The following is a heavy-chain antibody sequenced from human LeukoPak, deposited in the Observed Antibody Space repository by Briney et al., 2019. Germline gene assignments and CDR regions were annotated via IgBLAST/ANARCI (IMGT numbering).Heavy chain of an antibody. CDR3: ARDAYCSGGSCYSGYGMDV. CDR1: GYTFTSYG. CDR2: ISAYYGNT. D-gene: IGHD2-15*01. Sequence: ASVKVSCKASGYTFTSYGISWVRQAPGQGLEWMGWISAYYGNTNYAQKLQGRVTMTTDTSTSTAYMELRSLRSDDTAVYYCARDAYCSGGSCYSGYGMDVWGQGTTVTVSS. J-gene: IGHJ6*02. V-gene: IGHV1-18*01.